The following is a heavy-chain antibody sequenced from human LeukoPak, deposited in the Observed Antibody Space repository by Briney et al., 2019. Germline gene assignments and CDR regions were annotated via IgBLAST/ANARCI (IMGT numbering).Heavy chain of an antibody. D-gene: IGHD3-22*01. Sequence: GASVKVSCKASGYSFVLYGISWVRQAPGQGLEWMGWISAYNGNTNYAQKLQGRVTMTTDTSTSTAYMELRSLRSDDTAVYYCATSSYYYDSSGYYYRAFDIWGQGTMVTVSS. V-gene: IGHV1-18*01. J-gene: IGHJ3*02. CDR3: ATSSYYYDSSGYYYRAFDI. CDR1: GYSFVLYG. CDR2: ISAYNGNT.